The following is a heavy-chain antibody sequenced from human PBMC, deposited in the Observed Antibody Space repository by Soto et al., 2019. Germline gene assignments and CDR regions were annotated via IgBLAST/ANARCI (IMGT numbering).Heavy chain of an antibody. Sequence: SETLSLTCTVSGGSISSGGYYWSWIRQHPGKGLEWIGYIYYSGSTYYNPSLKSRVTISVDTSKNQFSLKLSSVTAADTAVYYCARGVPAAMSHYYYYMDVWGKGTAVTVSS. J-gene: IGHJ6*03. D-gene: IGHD2-2*01. CDR2: IYYSGST. CDR1: GGSISSGGYY. CDR3: ARGVPAAMSHYYYYMDV. V-gene: IGHV4-31*03.